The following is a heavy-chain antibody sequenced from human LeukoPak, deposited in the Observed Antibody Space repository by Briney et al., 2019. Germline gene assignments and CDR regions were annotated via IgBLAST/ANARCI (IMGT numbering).Heavy chain of an antibody. J-gene: IGHJ4*02. D-gene: IGHD1-1*01. CDR3: VKKGQADDGGKPD. V-gene: IGHV3-23*01. CDR1: GFTFGLYA. Sequence: GGSLRLSCAASGFTFGLYAMSWVRQAPGKGLEWVAGTPGGGETFYADSVKGRFIISRDNSKNTVDLQMSSLRVEDTAVYYCVKKGQADDGGKPDWGQGTLVTVSS. CDR2: TPGGGET.